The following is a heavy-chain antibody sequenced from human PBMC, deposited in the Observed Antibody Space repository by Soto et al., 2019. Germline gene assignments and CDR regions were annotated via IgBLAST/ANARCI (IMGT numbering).Heavy chain of an antibody. Sequence: QVQLVESGGGVVQPGRSLRLSCAASGFTFSSYGMHWVRQAPGKGLEWVAVIWYDGSNKYYADSVKGRFTISRDNSKNTLYLQMNSLRAEDTAVYYCARGNYGDYTYGMDVWGQGTTVTVSS. CDR3: ARGNYGDYTYGMDV. CDR1: GFTFSSYG. D-gene: IGHD4-17*01. CDR2: IWYDGSNK. V-gene: IGHV3-33*01. J-gene: IGHJ6*02.